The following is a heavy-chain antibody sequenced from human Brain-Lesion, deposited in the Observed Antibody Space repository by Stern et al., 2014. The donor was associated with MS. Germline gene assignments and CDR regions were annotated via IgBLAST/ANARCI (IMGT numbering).Heavy chain of an antibody. Sequence: QVQLVESGAEVKKPGASVKVSCKTSGYIFTGYYIHWVRQAPGQGLEWMAWFNPNTGGAKYAQKFQGRVTMNRDTSISTAYVELSSLTSDDTAVYYCARDQRGITIFGVVTDYYYLGMDVWGQGTTVTVSS. J-gene: IGHJ6*02. V-gene: IGHV1-2*02. CDR3: ARDQRGITIFGVVTDYYYLGMDV. CDR2: FNPNTGGA. D-gene: IGHD3-3*01. CDR1: GYIFTGYY.